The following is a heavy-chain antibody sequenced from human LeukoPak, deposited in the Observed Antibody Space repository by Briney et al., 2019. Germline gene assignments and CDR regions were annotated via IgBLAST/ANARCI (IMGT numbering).Heavy chain of an antibody. CDR3: TRDYRVGGTGGTCYPIDY. D-gene: IGHD2-15*01. CDR1: GFTFSGHA. CDR2: ISYDGSNK. V-gene: IGHV3-30*07. Sequence: PGGSLRLSCTASGFTFSGHAMHWVRQAPGKGLEWLAVISYDGSNKYYADSVKGRFTMSRDNSKNTLYLQMDSLRAEDTAVYFCTRDYRVGGTGGTCYPIDYWGQGTLVTASS. J-gene: IGHJ4*02.